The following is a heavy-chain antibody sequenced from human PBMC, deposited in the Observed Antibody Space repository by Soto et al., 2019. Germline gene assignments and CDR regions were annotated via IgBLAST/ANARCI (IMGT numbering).Heavy chain of an antibody. D-gene: IGHD6-13*01. CDR3: ARGEQQLDPYYYYGMDV. CDR2: ISYDGSNK. J-gene: IGHJ6*02. Sequence: QVQLVESGGGVVQPGRSLRLSCAASGFTFSSYAMHWVRQAPGKGLEWVAVISYDGSNKYYADSVKGRFTISRDNSKNTLYLQMNSLRAEDTAVYSFARGEQQLDPYYYYGMDVWGQGTTVTVSS. V-gene: IGHV3-30-3*01. CDR1: GFTFSSYA.